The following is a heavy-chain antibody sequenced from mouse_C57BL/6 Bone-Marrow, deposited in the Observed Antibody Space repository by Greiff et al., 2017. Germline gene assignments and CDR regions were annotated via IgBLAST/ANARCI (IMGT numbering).Heavy chain of an antibody. D-gene: IGHD1-1*01. CDR2: IHPNSGST. CDR1: GYTFTSYW. CDR3: ARSHYYGSSYVGF. V-gene: IGHV1-64*01. J-gene: IGHJ3*01. Sequence: QVQLQQPGAELVKPGASVKLSCKASGYTFTSYWMHWVKQRPGQGLEWIGMIHPNSGSTNYNEKFKSKATLTVDKSSSTAYMQLSSLTSEDSAVYYCARSHYYGSSYVGFWGQGTLVTVSA.